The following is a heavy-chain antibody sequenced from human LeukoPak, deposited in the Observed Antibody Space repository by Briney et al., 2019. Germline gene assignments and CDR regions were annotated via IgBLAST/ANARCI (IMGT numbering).Heavy chain of an antibody. D-gene: IGHD3-22*01. CDR1: SGSIRSYY. CDR3: ARGTMTLLYY. J-gene: IGHJ4*02. Sequence: KPSETLSLTCTVPSGSIRSYYWSWIRQPPGEGLEWIGYINFSGTTNYNPSLKSRVTISADTSKDQFSLKLTSVTAADTAVYYCARGTMTLLYYWGQGTLVTVSS. V-gene: IGHV4-59*01. CDR2: INFSGTT.